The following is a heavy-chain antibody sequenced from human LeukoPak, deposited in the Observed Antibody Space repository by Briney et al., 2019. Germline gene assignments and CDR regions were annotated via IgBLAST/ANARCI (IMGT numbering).Heavy chain of an antibody. V-gene: IGHV1-8*01. D-gene: IGHD3-16*02. J-gene: IGHJ5*02. Sequence: GASVKVSCKASGYTLTSYDINWVRQATGQGLEWMGWTNPNSGNTGSAQRFQGRITMTRDTSISTAYMELSSLRSEDTAVYYCARGPLVRLPSSFDPWGQGTLVTVSS. CDR2: TNPNSGNT. CDR3: ARGPLVRLPSSFDP. CDR1: GYTLTSYD.